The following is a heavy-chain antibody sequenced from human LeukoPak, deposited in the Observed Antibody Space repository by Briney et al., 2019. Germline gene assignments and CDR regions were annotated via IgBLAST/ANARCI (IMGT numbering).Heavy chain of an antibody. J-gene: IGHJ5*02. CDR1: GYYISSGYY. CDR2: IYHSGST. CDR3: ARREVSSWFDP. Sequence: SETLSLTCIVSGYYISSGYYWVCMRQPPGEGLEWIGSIYHSGSTYYTPPHKCRDTITVDTSKHLFSQKLSAVTAADTGVYYCARREVSSWFDPWGQGTLVTVSS. V-gene: IGHV4-38-2*02. D-gene: IGHD1-26*01.